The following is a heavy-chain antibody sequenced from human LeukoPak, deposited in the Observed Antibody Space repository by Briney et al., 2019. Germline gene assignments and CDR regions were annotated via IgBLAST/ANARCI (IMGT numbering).Heavy chain of an antibody. D-gene: IGHD1-26*01. CDR1: GFTFSAYA. CDR2: ISGSGGST. V-gene: IGHV3-23*01. Sequence: GGSLRLSCAASGFTFSAYAMSWVRQAPGKGLEWVSSISGSGGSTYYAGSVKGRFTISRDNSKNTVYLQMNSLRAEDTAVYYCAKDRLYSGSSELDSWGQGTLVTVSS. J-gene: IGHJ4*02. CDR3: AKDRLYSGSSELDS.